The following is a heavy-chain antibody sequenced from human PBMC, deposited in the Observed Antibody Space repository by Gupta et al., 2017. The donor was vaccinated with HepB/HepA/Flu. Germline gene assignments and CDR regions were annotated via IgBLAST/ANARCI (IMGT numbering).Heavy chain of an antibody. D-gene: IGHD5-12*01. V-gene: IGHV1-18*01. Sequence: QVQLVQSGAEVKKPGSSVKVSCKPSGYTLMNYAISWVRQAPGQGLAWMGWISAYNGNTKYPQRLQGRVTMTTETSTSTAYMELKSLRSDDTAMYYCAMSLSGYDLLPFDYWGQGTLVTVSS. J-gene: IGHJ4*02. CDR2: ISAYNGNT. CDR3: AMSLSGYDLLPFDY. CDR1: GYTLMNYA.